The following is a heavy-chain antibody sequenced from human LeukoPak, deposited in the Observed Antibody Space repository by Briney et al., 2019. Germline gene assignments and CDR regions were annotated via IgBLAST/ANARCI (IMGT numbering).Heavy chain of an antibody. CDR2: FDPEHGEM. V-gene: IGHV1-24*01. J-gene: IGHJ4*02. D-gene: IGHD3-9*01. CDR3: ATGGPWDLLKY. CDR1: GDTLTELS. Sequence: ASVTVSCKVSGDTLTELSTHWARQAPGKGLEWMGGFDPEHGEMIYAQKLQGRVTMTEDRSTDTAYMELSSLRSEDTAVYYCATGGPWDLLKYWGQGTLVTVSS.